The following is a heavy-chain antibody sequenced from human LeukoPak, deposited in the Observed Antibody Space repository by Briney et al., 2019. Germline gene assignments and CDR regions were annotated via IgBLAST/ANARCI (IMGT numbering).Heavy chain of an antibody. CDR2: IYHSGST. CDR1: GGSISSGGYY. Sequence: TSETLPLTCTVSGGSISSGGYYWSWIRQPPGKGLEWIGYIYHSGSTYYNPSLKSRVTISVDRSKNQFSLKLSSVTAADTAVYYCARVAAAAGTPSNYYYYMDVWGKGTTVTVSS. J-gene: IGHJ6*03. V-gene: IGHV4-30-2*01. CDR3: ARVAAAAGTPSNYYYYMDV. D-gene: IGHD6-13*01.